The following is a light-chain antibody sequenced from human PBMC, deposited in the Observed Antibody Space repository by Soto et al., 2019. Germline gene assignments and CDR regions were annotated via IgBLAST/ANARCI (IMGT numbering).Light chain of an antibody. CDR2: GAS. V-gene: IGKV3-20*01. Sequence: EIVLTQSPGTLSLSPGERATLSCRASQSISSSYLAWYQQKPGQAPRLRIYGASSRATGIPDRISGSGSGTDFTLTISRLEAEDFAVYYCQQYGSSPWTFGQVTKVEIK. J-gene: IGKJ1*01. CDR3: QQYGSSPWT. CDR1: QSISSSY.